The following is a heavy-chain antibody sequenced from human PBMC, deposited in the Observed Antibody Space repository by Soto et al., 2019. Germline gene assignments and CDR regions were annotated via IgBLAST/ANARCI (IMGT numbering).Heavy chain of an antibody. Sequence: GGSLRLSCAASGFTFSSYSMHWVRQAPGKGLEWVSSISSSSSYIYYADSVKGRFTISRDNAKNSLYLQMNSLRAEDTVFYYCASGGVGYYDILTGPCYWGQGTLVTVSS. J-gene: IGHJ4*02. D-gene: IGHD3-9*01. V-gene: IGHV3-21*01. CDR1: GFTFSSYS. CDR3: ASGGVGYYDILTGPCY. CDR2: ISSSSSYI.